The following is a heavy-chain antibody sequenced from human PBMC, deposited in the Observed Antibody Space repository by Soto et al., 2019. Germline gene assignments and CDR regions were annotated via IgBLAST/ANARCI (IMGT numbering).Heavy chain of an antibody. J-gene: IGHJ4*02. V-gene: IGHV1-18*04. CDR2: ISAYNGNT. CDR1: GYTFTSYG. CDR3: ARDPPYYDILTGYQDFDY. D-gene: IGHD3-9*01. Sequence: QVQLVQSGAEVKKPGASVKVFCKASGYTFTSYGISWVRQAPGQGLEWMGWISAYNGNTNYAQKLQGRVTMTTDTSTSTAYMELRSLRSDDTAVYYCARDPPYYDILTGYQDFDYWGQGTLVTVSS.